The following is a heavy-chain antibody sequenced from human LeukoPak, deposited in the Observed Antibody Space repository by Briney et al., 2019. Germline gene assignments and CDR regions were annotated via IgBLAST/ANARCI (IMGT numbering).Heavy chain of an antibody. Sequence: GASVKVSCKASGGTFSSYAISWVRQAPGQGLEWMGGIIPIFGTANYAQKFQGRVTITADESTSTAYMELSSLRSEDTAVYYCARAFNSGVTNYYYYMDVWGKGTTVTISS. D-gene: IGHD3-10*01. J-gene: IGHJ6*03. V-gene: IGHV1-69*13. CDR1: GGTFSSYA. CDR3: ARAFNSGVTNYYYYMDV. CDR2: IIPIFGTA.